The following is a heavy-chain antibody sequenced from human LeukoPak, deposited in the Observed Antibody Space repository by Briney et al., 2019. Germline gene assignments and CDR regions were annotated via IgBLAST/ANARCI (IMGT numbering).Heavy chain of an antibody. J-gene: IGHJ5*02. Sequence: GGSLRLSCAASGFTFSSYAMSWVRQAPGKGLEWVSAISAGGGSTYFADSVKGRFTISRDNSKNTLFLQMNSLRAEDTAVYYWAKSSSWTYNWFDPWGQGTLVTVSS. V-gene: IGHV3-23*01. CDR2: ISAGGGST. D-gene: IGHD6-13*01. CDR3: AKSSSWTYNWFDP. CDR1: GFTFSSYA.